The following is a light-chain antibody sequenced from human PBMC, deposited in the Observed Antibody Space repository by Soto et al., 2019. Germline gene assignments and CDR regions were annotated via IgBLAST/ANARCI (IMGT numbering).Light chain of an antibody. CDR2: DAS. CDR1: QSISSW. Sequence: DIQMTQSPSTLSASVGDRVTITCRASQSISSWLAWYQQKPGKAPKLLIYDASSLESGVPSRFSGSGSGTEFTLTISSLQPDDVATYYCQQYNSALTFGQGTKMEIK. CDR3: QQYNSALT. V-gene: IGKV1-5*01. J-gene: IGKJ2*01.